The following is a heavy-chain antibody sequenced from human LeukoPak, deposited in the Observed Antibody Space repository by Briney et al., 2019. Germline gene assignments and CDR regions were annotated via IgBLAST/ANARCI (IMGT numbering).Heavy chain of an antibody. CDR2: ISPGDSDT. J-gene: IGHJ4*02. V-gene: IGHV5-51*01. Sequence: GESLKISCKGSGYRFSRYWIAWVRQMPGRGLEWMGIISPGDSDTRYSPSFQGQVTISADKSINTAYVQWSSLKASHTAMYYCARVWFPPDIYYDNSAYSVFDYWGQGTLVTVSS. D-gene: IGHD3-22*01. CDR3: ARVWFPPDIYYDNSAYSVFDY. CDR1: GYRFSRYW.